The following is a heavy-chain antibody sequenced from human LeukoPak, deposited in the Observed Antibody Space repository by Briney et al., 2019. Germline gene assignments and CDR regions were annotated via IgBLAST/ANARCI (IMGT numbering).Heavy chain of an antibody. CDR1: GFTFSSYW. J-gene: IGHJ1*01. V-gene: IGHV3-23*01. CDR3: AKDRPSSGWPSEYFQH. Sequence: PGGSLRLSCVGSGFTFSSYWMSWVRQAPGKGPEWVSGISGSGGSTYYADSVKGRFTISRDNSKKMLYLQMNSLRAEDTAVYNCAKDRPSSGWPSEYFQHWGQGTLVTVSS. D-gene: IGHD6-19*01. CDR2: ISGSGGST.